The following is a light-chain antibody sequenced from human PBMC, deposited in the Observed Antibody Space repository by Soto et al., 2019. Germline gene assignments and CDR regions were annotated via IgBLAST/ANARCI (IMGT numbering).Light chain of an antibody. CDR3: ATWDNSLRAGI. J-gene: IGLJ2*01. CDR1: SSNIGNNY. V-gene: IGLV1-51*02. Sequence: QSVLTQPPSVSAAPGQKVTISCSGSSSNIGNNYVSWYQQLPETAPKLLVYENNRRPSGIPDRFSGSKSGTSGTLGITGLQTGDEADYYCATWDNSLRAGIFGGGTKLTVL. CDR2: ENN.